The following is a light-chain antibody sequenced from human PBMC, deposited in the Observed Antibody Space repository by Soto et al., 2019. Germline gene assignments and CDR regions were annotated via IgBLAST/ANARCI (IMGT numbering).Light chain of an antibody. CDR2: ATS. J-gene: IGKJ5*01. V-gene: IGKV1-39*01. CDR3: QQYNNWPQIT. Sequence: DIQMTQSPSSLSASVGDRVTITCRASQTISIDLNWYQQKPGKVPTLLISATSTLQSGVPSRFVGSGSGTEFTLTISSLQSEDFAVYYCQQYNNWPQITFGQGTRLEIK. CDR1: QTISID.